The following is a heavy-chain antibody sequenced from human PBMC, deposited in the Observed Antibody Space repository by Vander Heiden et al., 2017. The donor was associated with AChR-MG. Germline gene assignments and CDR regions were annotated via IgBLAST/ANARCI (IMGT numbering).Heavy chain of an antibody. CDR2: IIPIFGTA. Sequence: QVQLVQSGAEVKKPGSSVKVSCKASGGFSSYAISWVRQAPGQGRGWIGGIIPIFGTANYAQKFQGRVTITADESTSTAYMELSSLRSEDTAVYYCARGCNYPQVVAANEGGYYFDYWGQGTLVTVSS. J-gene: IGHJ4*02. CDR3: ARGCNYPQVVAANEGGYYFDY. V-gene: IGHV1-69*01. D-gene: IGHD2-15*01. CDR1: GGFSSYA.